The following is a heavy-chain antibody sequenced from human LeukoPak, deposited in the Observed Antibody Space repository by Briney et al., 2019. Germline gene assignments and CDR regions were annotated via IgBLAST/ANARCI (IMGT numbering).Heavy chain of an antibody. CDR3: AKDVDRGDSPNWFDP. CDR2: IRYDGNNK. V-gene: IGHV3-30*02. J-gene: IGHJ5*02. Sequence: GGSLRLSCAASGFTFSSHGMEWVRQAPGKGLEWVAFIRYDGNNKYYGDSVKGRFTISRDNSKNTLYLQMSSLRAEDTAVYYCAKDVDRGDSPNWFDPWGQGTLVTVSS. D-gene: IGHD2-21*02. CDR1: GFTFSSHG.